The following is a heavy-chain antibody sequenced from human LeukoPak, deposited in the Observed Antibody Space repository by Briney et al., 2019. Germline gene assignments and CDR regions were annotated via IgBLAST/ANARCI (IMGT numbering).Heavy chain of an antibody. CDR2: TYYRSKWYN. CDR3: ARLGLGGAFDI. D-gene: IGHD2-15*01. J-gene: IGHJ3*02. Sequence: SQPLSLTCAISGDSVSSNSAGWNWIRQSPSKGLECLGRTYYRSKWYNDYAVSVTSRITIKPDTSKNRFSLQLNSATPENTVVYYGARLGLGGAFDIWGQGTMVTVSS. V-gene: IGHV6-1*01. CDR1: GDSVSSNSAG.